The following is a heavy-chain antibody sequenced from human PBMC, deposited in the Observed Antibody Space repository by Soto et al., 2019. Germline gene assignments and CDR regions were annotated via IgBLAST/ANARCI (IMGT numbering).Heavy chain of an antibody. J-gene: IGHJ4*02. V-gene: IGHV3-21*06. CDR3: ARESEDLTSNFDY. CDR2: ISSTTNYI. CDR1: GFTFTRYS. Sequence: PGGSLRLSCAASGFTFTRYSMNWVRQAPGKGLEWVSSISSTTNYIYYGDSMKGRFTISRDNAKNSPYPEMNSLRAEDTAVYYCARESEDLTSNFDYWGQGTLVTVSS.